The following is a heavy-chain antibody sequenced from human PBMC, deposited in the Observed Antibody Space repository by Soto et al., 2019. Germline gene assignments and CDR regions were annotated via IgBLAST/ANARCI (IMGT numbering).Heavy chain of an antibody. CDR3: AHRGGGIVDWYFDL. J-gene: IGHJ2*01. D-gene: IGHD1-26*01. CDR2: IYWDDDK. V-gene: IGHV2-5*02. CDR1: GFSLGTYGVG. Sequence: QITLNESGPTLVKPTQTLTLTCTFSGFSLGTYGVGVGWIRHPPGKALEWLALIYWDDDKRYSPSLKSRLTIAKVISKRQVFITLTNMDPVDTATYYCAHRGGGIVDWYFDLWGRGTPVIVSS.